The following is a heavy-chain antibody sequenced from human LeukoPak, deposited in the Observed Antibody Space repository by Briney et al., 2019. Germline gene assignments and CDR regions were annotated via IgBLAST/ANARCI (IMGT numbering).Heavy chain of an antibody. Sequence: SETLSLTCAVYGGSFSGYYWSWIRQPPGKGLEWIGEINHSGSTNYNPSLKSRVTISVDTSKNQFSLKLSPVTAADTAVYYCARGRKVVVAAPSKYYYYGMDVWGQGTTVTVSS. CDR3: ARGRKVVVAAPSKYYYYGMDV. V-gene: IGHV4-34*01. D-gene: IGHD2-15*01. CDR1: GGSFSGYY. J-gene: IGHJ6*02. CDR2: INHSGST.